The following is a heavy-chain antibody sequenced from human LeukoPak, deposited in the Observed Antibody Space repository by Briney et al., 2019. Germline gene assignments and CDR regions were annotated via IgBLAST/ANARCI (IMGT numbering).Heavy chain of an antibody. CDR3: TRYNNDHFDY. CDR2: VAYDGSRA. Sequence: GRSLRLSCAGSGFTFGGYGMHWFRQTPGKGLEWVAVVAYDGSRAFYADSVKGRFTISRDNSKNTMSVQMDDLRAEDTAVYYCTRYNNDHFDYWGQGTLVTVSS. J-gene: IGHJ4*02. CDR1: GFTFGGYG. D-gene: IGHD1-14*01. V-gene: IGHV3-33*01.